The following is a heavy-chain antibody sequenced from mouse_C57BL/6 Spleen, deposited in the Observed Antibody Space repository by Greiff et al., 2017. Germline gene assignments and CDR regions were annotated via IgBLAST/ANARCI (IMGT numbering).Heavy chain of an antibody. Sequence: EVQLQESGGGLVKPGGSLKLSCAASGFTFSDYGMHWVRQAPEKGLEWVAYISSGSSTIYYADTVKGRFTISRDNAKNTLFLQMTSLRSEDTAMYYCARDGYYGCSRYWYFDVWGTGTTVTVSS. CDR1: GFTFSDYG. D-gene: IGHD1-1*01. V-gene: IGHV5-17*01. CDR3: ARDGYYGCSRYWYFDV. CDR2: ISSGSSTI. J-gene: IGHJ1*03.